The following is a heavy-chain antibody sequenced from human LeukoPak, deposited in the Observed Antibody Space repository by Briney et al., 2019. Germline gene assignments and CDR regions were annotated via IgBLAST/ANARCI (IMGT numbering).Heavy chain of an antibody. V-gene: IGHV3-15*01. Sequence: GGSLRLSCAASGLIFRDDWMGWIRQAPGKGLEWVGLIRNKIDGGTTDYAAPLKGRFSISRDDSRDMLYMQVLSLKTEDTAVYYCASYNSRDAFNRWGQGTVVTVSS. CDR1: GLIFRDDW. CDR2: IRNKIDGGTT. J-gene: IGHJ3*01. D-gene: IGHD1-14*01. CDR3: ASYNSRDAFNR.